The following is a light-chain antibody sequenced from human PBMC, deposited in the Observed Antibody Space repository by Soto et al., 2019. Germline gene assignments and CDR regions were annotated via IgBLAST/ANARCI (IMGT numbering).Light chain of an antibody. CDR1: QSVSSSY. CDR2: GAS. CDR3: QQYGISGAI. Sequence: EIVLTQSPGTLSLSPGERATLSCRASQSVSSSYLAWYQQKPGQAPRLLIYGASSRATGIPDRFSGSGSGTDFTLTISRLEPEDFAVYYCQQYGISGAIFGPGTKVDIK. J-gene: IGKJ3*01. V-gene: IGKV3-20*01.